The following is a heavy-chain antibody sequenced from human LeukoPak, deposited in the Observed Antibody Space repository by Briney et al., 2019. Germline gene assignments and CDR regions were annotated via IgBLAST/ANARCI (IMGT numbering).Heavy chain of an antibody. CDR3: ARGPPDIDSSGYYYYFDY. CDR1: GGTFSSYT. V-gene: IGHV1-69*05. D-gene: IGHD3-22*01. CDR2: IIPIFGTA. Sequence: SVKVSCKASGGTFSSYTISWVRQAPGQGLEWMGGIIPIFGTANYAQKFQGRVTITTDESTSTAYMELSSLRSEDTAVYYCARGPPDIDSSGYYYYFDYWGQGTLVTVSS. J-gene: IGHJ4*02.